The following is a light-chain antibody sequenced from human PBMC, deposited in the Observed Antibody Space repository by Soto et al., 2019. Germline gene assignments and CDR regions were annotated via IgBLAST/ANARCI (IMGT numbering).Light chain of an antibody. CDR2: DVS. J-gene: IGLJ2*01. CDR1: SSDVGGYNY. CDR3: SSSTSSSTLVV. V-gene: IGLV2-14*01. Sequence: QSALTQPASMSGSPGQSITISCTGTSSDVGGYNYVSWYQQHPGKAPKLMIYDVSNRPSGVSNRFSGSKSGNTASLTISGLQAEDESDYYCSSSTSSSTLVVFGGGTKLTVL.